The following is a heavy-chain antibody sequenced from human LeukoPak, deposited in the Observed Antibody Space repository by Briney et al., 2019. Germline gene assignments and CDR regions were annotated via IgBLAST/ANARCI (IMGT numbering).Heavy chain of an antibody. CDR1: GFTFSNHW. J-gene: IGHJ6*02. CDR2: IKTDGSVT. CDR3: ARDIRMDV. Sequence: GGSLRLSCAASGFTFSNHWIHWVRQAPGQGLVWVSRIKTDGSVTNYADSVEGRFTISTDTAKNSRRGEETAIYYCARDIRMDVWGQGTTVTVSS. V-gene: IGHV3-74*01.